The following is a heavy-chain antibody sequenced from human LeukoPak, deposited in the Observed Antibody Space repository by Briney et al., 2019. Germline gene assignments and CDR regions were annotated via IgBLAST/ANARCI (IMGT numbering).Heavy chain of an antibody. CDR1: GGSVSSGSYY. Sequence: SETLSLTCTVSGGSVSSGSYYWSWIRQPPGKGLEWIGYIYYSGSTNYNPSLKSRVTISVDTSKNQFSLKLSSVTAADTAVYYCARDWHYYDSSGYYSLIDYWSQGTLVTVSS. V-gene: IGHV4-61*01. J-gene: IGHJ4*02. CDR2: IYYSGST. D-gene: IGHD3-22*01. CDR3: ARDWHYYDSSGYYSLIDY.